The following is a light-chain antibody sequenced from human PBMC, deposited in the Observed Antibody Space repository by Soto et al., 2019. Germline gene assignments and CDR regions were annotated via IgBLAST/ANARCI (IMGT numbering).Light chain of an antibody. CDR1: QSVSSNS. V-gene: IGKV3-20*01. CDR3: QQFGGSPPSWT. J-gene: IGKJ1*01. CDR2: GAS. Sequence: ESVLTQSPGTLSLSPGERATLSCRASQSVSSNSLAWYQQKPGQAPRLLIYGASSRATGTPDRSSGSGSGTDFTLTISRLEPEDFAVYYCQQFGGSPPSWTFGQGTKVEI.